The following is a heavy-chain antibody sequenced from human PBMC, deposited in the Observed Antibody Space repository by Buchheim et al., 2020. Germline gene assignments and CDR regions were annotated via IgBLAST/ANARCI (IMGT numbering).Heavy chain of an antibody. V-gene: IGHV3-21*01. CDR2: VSNNGNNI. J-gene: IGHJ5*01. CDR1: GFAFRNYH. CDR3: ARDRTGLYYCDS. D-gene: IGHD3-22*01. Sequence: EVQLVESGGGLVKPGGSLRLSCAASGFAFRNYHMAWVRQAPGKGLEWVSYVSNNGNNILYSASVKGRFTISRDNAQKSLSTPMDNLRAEDTAVYYCARDRTGLYYCDSWGQGTL.